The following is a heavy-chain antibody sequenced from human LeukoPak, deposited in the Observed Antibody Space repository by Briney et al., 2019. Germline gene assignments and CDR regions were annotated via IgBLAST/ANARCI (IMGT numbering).Heavy chain of an antibody. CDR2: ISAYNGNT. V-gene: IGHV1-18*01. D-gene: IGHD3-22*01. CDR3: ARDSWVSSGSNYFDY. J-gene: IGHJ4*02. Sequence: ASVKVSCKASGYTFTSYGISWVQQAPGQGLEWLGWISAYNGNTNYAQKLQGRVTMTTDTSTSTAFMELRSLRSDDTAVYYCARDSWVSSGSNYFDYWGQGTLVTVSS. CDR1: GYTFTSYG.